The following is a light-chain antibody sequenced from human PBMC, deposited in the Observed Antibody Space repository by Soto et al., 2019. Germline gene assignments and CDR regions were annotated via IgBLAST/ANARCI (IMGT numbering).Light chain of an antibody. CDR2: GAS. CDR1: QSVSSSY. J-gene: IGKJ1*01. CDR3: QQYGSSRT. V-gene: IGKV3-20*01. Sequence: EIVLTQSPGTRSLSPVSRATLSCRASQSVSSSYLAWYQQKPGQAPRLLIYGASSRATGIPDRFSGSGSGTDFTLTISRLEPEDFAVYYCQQYGSSRTFDQGTKVDIK.